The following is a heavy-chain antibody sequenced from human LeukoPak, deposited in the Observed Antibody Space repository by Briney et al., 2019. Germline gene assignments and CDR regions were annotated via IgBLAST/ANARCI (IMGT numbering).Heavy chain of an antibody. CDR1: GGSISSSSYY. J-gene: IGHJ6*03. Sequence: PSETLSLTCTVSGGSISSSSYYWGWIRQPPGKGLEWIGSIYYSGSTYYNPSLKSRVTISVDTSKNQFSLKLSSVTAADTAVYYCAREELDEYDILTGYKSPPMDVWGKGTTVTVSS. V-gene: IGHV4-39*07. CDR2: IYYSGST. D-gene: IGHD3-9*01. CDR3: AREELDEYDILTGYKSPPMDV.